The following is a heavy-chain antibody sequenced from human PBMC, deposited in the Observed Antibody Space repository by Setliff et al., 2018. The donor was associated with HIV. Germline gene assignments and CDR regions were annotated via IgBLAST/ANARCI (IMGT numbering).Heavy chain of an antibody. Sequence: SETLSLTCTVSGYSISSGYCWGWIRQPPGKGLEWIGSMYHSGTAFHNPALKSRVTISVDTSKKRFSLKLSSVTAADTAVYYCTRHAPGSDYGDAYYFDYWGQGRLVTVSS. CDR3: TRHAPGSDYGDAYYFDY. CDR1: GYSISSGYC. D-gene: IGHD4-17*01. J-gene: IGHJ4*02. CDR2: MYHSGTA. V-gene: IGHV4-38-2*02.